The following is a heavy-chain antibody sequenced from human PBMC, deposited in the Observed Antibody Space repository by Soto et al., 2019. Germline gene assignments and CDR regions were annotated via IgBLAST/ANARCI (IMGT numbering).Heavy chain of an antibody. V-gene: IGHV1-69*13. D-gene: IGHD2-21*02. CDR3: AGGYCGGDCYYRYFQH. CDR1: GGTFSSYA. Sequence: SVKVSCKASGGTFSSYAISWVRQAPGQGLEWMGGIIPIFGTANYAQKFQGRVTITADESTSTAYMELSSLRSEDTAVYYCAGGYCGGDCYYRYFQHWGQGTLVTVSS. J-gene: IGHJ1*01. CDR2: IIPIFGTA.